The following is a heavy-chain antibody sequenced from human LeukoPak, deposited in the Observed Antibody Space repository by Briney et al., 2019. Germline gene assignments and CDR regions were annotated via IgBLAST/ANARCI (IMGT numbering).Heavy chain of an antibody. V-gene: IGHV1-2*04. J-gene: IGHJ3*02. CDR1: GYTFTGYY. D-gene: IGHD3-22*01. CDR3: ARGAYYYDSSGHDAFDI. CDR2: INPNSGGT. Sequence: GASVKVSCKASGYTFTGYYMHWVRQAPGQGLEWMGWINPNSGGTNYAQKFQGWVTMTRDTSISTAYMELSRLRSDDTAVYYCARGAYYYDSSGHDAFDIWGQGTMVTVSS.